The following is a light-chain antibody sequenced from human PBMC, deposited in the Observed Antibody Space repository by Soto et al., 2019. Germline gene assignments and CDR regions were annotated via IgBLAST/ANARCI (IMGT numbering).Light chain of an antibody. Sequence: EIVMTQSPATLSVSPGERATLSCRASQSVSSNLAWYQQKPGQAPRLLIYGASTRATGIPARFSGSGSGTEFTLTISRLEPEDFAVYSCQQYLASPPWTFGQGTKVE. CDR2: GAS. J-gene: IGKJ1*01. V-gene: IGKV3-15*01. CDR1: QSVSSN. CDR3: QQYLASPPWT.